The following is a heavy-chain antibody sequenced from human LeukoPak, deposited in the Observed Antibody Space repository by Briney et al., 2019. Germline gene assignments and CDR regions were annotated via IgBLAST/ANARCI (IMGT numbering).Heavy chain of an antibody. CDR1: GFTFSSYG. Sequence: SGGSLRLSCAASGFTFSSYGMHWVRQAPGKGLEWVSAISGSGGSTYYADSVKGRFTISRGNSKNTLYLQMNSLRAEDTAVYYCAKDPGIAAAGTYTWFDYWGQGTLVTVSS. J-gene: IGHJ4*02. CDR3: AKDPGIAAAGTYTWFDY. D-gene: IGHD6-13*01. V-gene: IGHV3-23*01. CDR2: ISGSGGST.